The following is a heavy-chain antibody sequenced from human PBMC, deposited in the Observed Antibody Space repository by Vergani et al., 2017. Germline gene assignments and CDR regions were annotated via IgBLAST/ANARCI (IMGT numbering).Heavy chain of an antibody. V-gene: IGHV3-49*04. CDR3: TRGPTYYYDSSGNYSAGDY. CDR1: GFTFGDYA. D-gene: IGHD3-22*01. CDR2: IRSKAYGGTT. J-gene: IGHJ4*02. Sequence: EVQLVESGGGLVQPGRSLRLSCTASGFTFGDYAMSWVRQAPGKGLEWVGFIRSKAYGGTTEYAASVKGRFTISRDDSKSIAYLQMNSLKTEDTAVYYCTRGPTYYYDSSGNYSAGDYWGQGTLVTVSS.